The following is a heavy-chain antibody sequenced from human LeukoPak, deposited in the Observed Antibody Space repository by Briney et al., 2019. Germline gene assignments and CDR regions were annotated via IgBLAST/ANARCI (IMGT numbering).Heavy chain of an antibody. CDR1: GFTFSSYG. J-gene: IGHJ3*02. D-gene: IGHD3-22*01. Sequence: TGGSLRLSCAASGFTFSSYGMHWVRQAPGKGLEWVAFIRFDGSNKNYADSVKGRFTISRDNSKNTLYLQTSSLRAEDTAVYYCAKERAYYDNPFYAFDIWGQGTMVTVSS. CDR3: AKERAYYDNPFYAFDI. CDR2: IRFDGSNK. V-gene: IGHV3-30*02.